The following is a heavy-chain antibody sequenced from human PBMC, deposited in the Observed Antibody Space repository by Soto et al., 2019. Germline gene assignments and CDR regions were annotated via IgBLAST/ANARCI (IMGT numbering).Heavy chain of an antibody. J-gene: IGHJ5*02. CDR1: GGSISSSSYY. Sequence: QLQLRESGPGLVKPSETLSLTCTVSGGSISSSSYYWAWNRQSPGKGLEWIGSVYYNGFTYYNPSLKRRVTISVDTSKNQFSLKRTSVTAADTAVYYCARMGDFWSGPGELDPWGQGTLVTVSS. V-gene: IGHV4-39*01. D-gene: IGHD3-3*01. CDR2: VYYNGFT. CDR3: ARMGDFWSGPGELDP.